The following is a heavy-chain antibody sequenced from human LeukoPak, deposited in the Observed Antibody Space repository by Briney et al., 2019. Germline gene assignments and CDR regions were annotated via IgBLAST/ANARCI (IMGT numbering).Heavy chain of an antibody. V-gene: IGHV3-48*03. D-gene: IGHD7-27*01. CDR1: GFTFSSYE. Sequence: PGGSLRPSCAASGFTFSSYEMNWVRQAPGKGLEWLSYISSSGGALYYADSVKGRFTISRDNAKNSLYLQMNSLRAEDTAVYYCARGGLGITFYFDSWGQGILVTVSS. J-gene: IGHJ4*02. CDR2: ISSSGGAL. CDR3: ARGGLGITFYFDS.